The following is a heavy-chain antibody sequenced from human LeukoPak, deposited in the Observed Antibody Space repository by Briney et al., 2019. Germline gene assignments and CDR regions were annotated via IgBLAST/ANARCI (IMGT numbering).Heavy chain of an antibody. D-gene: IGHD3-10*01. CDR1: GGSFSGYY. CDR3: ARQRGVLWFGELPRNDAFDI. J-gene: IGHJ3*02. CDR2: INHSGST. Sequence: PSETLSLTCAVYGGSFSGYYWSWIRQPPGKGLEWIGEINHSGSTNYNPSLKSRVTISVDTSKNQFSLKLSSVTAADTAVYYCARQRGVLWFGELPRNDAFDIWGQGTMVTVSS. V-gene: IGHV4-34*01.